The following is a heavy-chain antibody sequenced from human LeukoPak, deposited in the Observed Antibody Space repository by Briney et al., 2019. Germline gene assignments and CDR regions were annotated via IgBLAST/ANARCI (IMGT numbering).Heavy chain of an antibody. Sequence: SETLSLTCAVYGGSFSGYYWSWIRQPPGKGLEWIGEINHSGSTNYNPSLKSRVTISVDTSKNQFSLKLSSVTAADTAVYYCAREVHSAWASFDPWGQGTLVIVSS. J-gene: IGHJ5*02. CDR3: AREVHSAWASFDP. V-gene: IGHV4-34*01. D-gene: IGHD1-26*01. CDR2: INHSGST. CDR1: GGSFSGYY.